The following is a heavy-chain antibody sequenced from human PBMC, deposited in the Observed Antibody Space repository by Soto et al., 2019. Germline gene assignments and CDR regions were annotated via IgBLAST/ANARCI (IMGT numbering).Heavy chain of an antibody. D-gene: IGHD4-4*01. CDR1: GFTFSSYS. J-gene: IGHJ6*02. V-gene: IGHV3-48*02. CDR3: ARDGGRGSNYVFYYGMDV. CDR2: ISSSSSTI. Sequence: LRLSCAASGFTFSSYSMNWVRQAPGKGLEWVSYISSSSSTIYYADSVKGRFTISRDNAKNSLYLQMNSLRDEDTAVYYCARDGGRGSNYVFYYGMDVWGQGTMVTVSS.